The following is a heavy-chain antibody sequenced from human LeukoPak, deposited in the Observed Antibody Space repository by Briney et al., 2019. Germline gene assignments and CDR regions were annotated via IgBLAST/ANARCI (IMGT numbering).Heavy chain of an antibody. D-gene: IGHD3-10*01. Sequence: GGSLRLSCAASGFIFSSYSMNWVRQAPGKGLEWVSSISSSSSYIYYADSVKGRFTISRDNAKDSLYLQMNSLRAEDTAVYYCARGLGFGELLSSPFDYWGQGTLVTVSS. CDR3: ARGLGFGELLSSPFDY. V-gene: IGHV3-21*01. CDR1: GFIFSSYS. CDR2: ISSSSSYI. J-gene: IGHJ4*02.